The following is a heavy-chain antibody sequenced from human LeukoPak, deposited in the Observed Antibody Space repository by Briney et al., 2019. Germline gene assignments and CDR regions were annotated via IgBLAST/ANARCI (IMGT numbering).Heavy chain of an antibody. Sequence: SETLSLTCAVYGGSFSDYYWSWIRQPPGKGLEWIGEINHSGSTNYNPSLKSRVTISVDTSKNQFSLKLSSVTAADTAVYYSARGLGIFGVSWFDPWGQGTLVTVSS. CDR2: INHSGST. V-gene: IGHV4-34*01. D-gene: IGHD3-3*01. CDR3: ARGLGIFGVSWFDP. CDR1: GGSFSDYY. J-gene: IGHJ5*02.